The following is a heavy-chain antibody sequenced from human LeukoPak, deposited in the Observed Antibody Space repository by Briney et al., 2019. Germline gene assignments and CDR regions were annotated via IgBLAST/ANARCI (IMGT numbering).Heavy chain of an antibody. D-gene: IGHD6-19*01. CDR1: GYTFTGYY. CDR2: INPNSGGT. J-gene: IGHJ4*02. V-gene: IGHV1-2*04. CDR3: ARDIPNSSGWLLFDY. Sequence: GASVKVSCKASGYTFTGYYMHWVRQAPGQGLEWMGWINPNSGGTNYAQKFRGWVTMTRDTSISTAYMELSRLRSDDTAVYYCARDIPNSSGWLLFDYWGQGTLVTVSS.